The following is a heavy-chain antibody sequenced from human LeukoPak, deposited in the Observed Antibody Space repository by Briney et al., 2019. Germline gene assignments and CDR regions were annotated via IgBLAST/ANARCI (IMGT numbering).Heavy chain of an antibody. J-gene: IGHJ5*02. CDR1: GYTFTGYY. CDR2: INPNSGGT. CDR3: ARGRRDSSGWYFTPNWFDP. D-gene: IGHD6-19*01. Sequence: ASVKVSCKASGYTFTGYYMHWVRQAPGQGLEWMGWINPNSGGTNYAQKFQGWVTMTRDTSISTAYMELSRLRSDDTAVYYCARGRRDSSGWYFTPNWFDPWGQGTLVTVSS. V-gene: IGHV1-2*04.